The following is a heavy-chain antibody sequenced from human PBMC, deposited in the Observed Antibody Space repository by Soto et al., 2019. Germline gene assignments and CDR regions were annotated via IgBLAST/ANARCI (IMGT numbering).Heavy chain of an antibody. Sequence: EVQLVESGGVVVQPGGSLRLSCAASGFTFDEYAMHWVRQPPGKGLEWVSLISWDGSNRYYADSVQGRFTISRDNRKYSLYLEMNSLRPEETALYYCAKDISRGPTKNYEFWSGPDYWGQGTLVTVSS. D-gene: IGHD3-3*01. CDR2: ISWDGSNR. CDR3: AKDISRGPTKNYEFWSGPDY. CDR1: GFTFDEYA. V-gene: IGHV3-43D*04. J-gene: IGHJ4*02.